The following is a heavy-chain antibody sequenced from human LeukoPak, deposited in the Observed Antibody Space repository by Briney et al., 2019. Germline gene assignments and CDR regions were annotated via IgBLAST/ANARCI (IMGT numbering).Heavy chain of an antibody. J-gene: IGHJ4*02. V-gene: IGHV3-66*01. D-gene: IGHD1-26*01. CDR1: GFTVGSNY. CDR3: AKVHLEGASSLDQ. CDR2: IYRGGST. Sequence: PGGSLRLSCAASGFTVGSNYMSWVRQAPGKGLERVSIIYRGGSTNYADSVKGRFTISRDNSKNTLYLQMNSLRAEDTAVYYCAKVHLEGASSLDQWGQGTLVTVSS.